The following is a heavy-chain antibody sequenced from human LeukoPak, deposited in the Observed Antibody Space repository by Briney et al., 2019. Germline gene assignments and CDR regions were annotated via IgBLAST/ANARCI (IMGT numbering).Heavy chain of an antibody. V-gene: IGHV3-30*18. CDR3: AKGGVSDRGSWYGDYFDY. D-gene: IGHD6-13*01. CDR1: GFNFRNYG. Sequence: PGGSLRLSCEASGFNFRNYGMHWVRQAPGKGLEWVAVLSADGSHKQFADSVKDRFDISRDNSKQTLYLQMNGLKSEDTAVYYRAKGGVSDRGSWYGDYFDYWGQGTLVTVSS. J-gene: IGHJ4*02. CDR2: LSADGSHK.